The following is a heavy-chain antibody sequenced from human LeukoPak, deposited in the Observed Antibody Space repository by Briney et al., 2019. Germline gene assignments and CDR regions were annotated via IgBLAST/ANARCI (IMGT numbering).Heavy chain of an antibody. J-gene: IGHJ4*02. CDR2: ISWNSGSI. Sequence: GGSLRLSCAASGFTFDDYAVHWVRQAPGKGLEWVSGISWNSGSIGYADSVKGRFTISRDNAKNSLYLQMNSLRAEDSAVYYCAKWQLYSGNYYLDVWGQGTLVTVSS. D-gene: IGHD1-7*01. CDR1: GFTFDDYA. CDR3: AKWQLYSGNYYLDV. V-gene: IGHV3-9*01.